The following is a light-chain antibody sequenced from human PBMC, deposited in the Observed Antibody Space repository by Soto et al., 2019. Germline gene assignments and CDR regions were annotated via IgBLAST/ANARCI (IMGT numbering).Light chain of an antibody. CDR3: SSYAGSSNV. V-gene: IGLV2-8*01. Sequence: QSALTQPPSVSGSPGQSVAISCTGTSSDVGGYNYVSWYQQHPGKAPKLMIYEVNKRPSGVPDRFSGSKSGNTASLTVSGLQAEDEADYYCSSYAGSSNVFGTGNKLTVL. CDR1: SSDVGGYNY. CDR2: EVN. J-gene: IGLJ1*01.